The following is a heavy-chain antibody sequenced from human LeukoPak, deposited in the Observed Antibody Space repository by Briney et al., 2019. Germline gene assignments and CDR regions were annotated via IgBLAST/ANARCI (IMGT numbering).Heavy chain of an antibody. J-gene: IGHJ4*02. Sequence: ASVKVSYKASGYTFTGYYMHWVRQAPGQGLEWMGWINPNSGGTNYAQKFQGRVTMTRDTSISTAYMELSRLRSDDTAVYYCAREALYYDILTGYYKTLGYFDYWGQGTLVTVSS. CDR1: GYTFTGYY. CDR3: AREALYYDILTGYYKTLGYFDY. CDR2: INPNSGGT. V-gene: IGHV1-2*02. D-gene: IGHD3-9*01.